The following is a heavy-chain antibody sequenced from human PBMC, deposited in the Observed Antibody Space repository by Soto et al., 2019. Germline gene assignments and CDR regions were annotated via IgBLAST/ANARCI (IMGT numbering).Heavy chain of an antibody. J-gene: IGHJ4*02. V-gene: IGHV3-30-3*01. CDR2: ISYDGSNK. CDR1: GFTFSSYA. Sequence: GGSLRLSCAASGFTFSSYAMHWVRQAPGKGLEWVAVISYDGSNKYYADSVKGRFTISRDNSKNTLYLQMNSLRAEDTAVYYCAKDGPYNWNDYWGQGTLVTVSS. CDR3: AKDGPYNWNDY. D-gene: IGHD1-20*01.